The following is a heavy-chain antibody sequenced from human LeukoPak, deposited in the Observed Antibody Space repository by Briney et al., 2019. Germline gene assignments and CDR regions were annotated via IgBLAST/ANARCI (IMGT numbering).Heavy chain of an antibody. D-gene: IGHD4/OR15-4a*01. Sequence: SETLSLTCTVSGGSISSYYWSWIRQPAGKGLEWIGRIYTGGSTNYNPSLKSRVTMSVDTPKNQFSLKLSSVTAADTAVYYCARDLISLKYFDYWGQGTLVTVSS. CDR1: GGSISSYY. CDR3: ARDLISLKYFDY. V-gene: IGHV4-4*07. J-gene: IGHJ4*02. CDR2: IYTGGST.